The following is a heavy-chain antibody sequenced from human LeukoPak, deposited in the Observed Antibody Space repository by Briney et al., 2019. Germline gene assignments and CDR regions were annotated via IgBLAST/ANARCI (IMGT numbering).Heavy chain of an antibody. Sequence: ASVKVSCKASGYTFTGYYMHWVRQAPGQGLEWMGWINPNSGGTNYAQKFQGRVTMTRDTSISTAYMELSRLRSDDTAVYYCARSYPLITMIVVVTPFDYWGQGTLVTVSS. D-gene: IGHD3-22*01. J-gene: IGHJ4*02. V-gene: IGHV1-2*02. CDR1: GYTFTGYY. CDR2: INPNSGGT. CDR3: ARSYPLITMIVVVTPFDY.